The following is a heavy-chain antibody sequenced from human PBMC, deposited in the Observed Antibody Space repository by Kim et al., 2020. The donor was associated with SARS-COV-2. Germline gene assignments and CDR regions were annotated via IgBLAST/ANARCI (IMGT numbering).Heavy chain of an antibody. V-gene: IGHV3-73*01. CDR2: IRSKANSYAT. J-gene: IGHJ3*02. CDR3: TRGPVTTLAFGDTFD. Sequence: GGSMRFSCAASGVTFSGSAMHGVRQASGKGLEWVGRIRSKANSYATTYAASVKGRLTISREDSKTTAYLQMNSLKTEDTGVYYGTRGPVTTLAFGDTFD. CDR1: GVTFSGSA. D-gene: IGHD1-1*01.